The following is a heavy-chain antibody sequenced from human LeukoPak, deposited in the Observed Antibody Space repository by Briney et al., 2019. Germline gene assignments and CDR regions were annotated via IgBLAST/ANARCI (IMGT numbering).Heavy chain of an antibody. CDR3: ARDAAAIDY. D-gene: IGHD6-13*01. J-gene: IGHJ4*02. V-gene: IGHV6-1*01. Sequence: SQTLSLTCAISGDSVSSNSVVWNWIRQSPSRGLERLGRTYYKSKWYNDYAVSVKSRITINPDTSKNQFSLQLNSVTPEDTAVYYCARDAAAIDYWGQGTLVTVSS. CDR2: TYYKSKWYN. CDR1: GDSVSSNSVV.